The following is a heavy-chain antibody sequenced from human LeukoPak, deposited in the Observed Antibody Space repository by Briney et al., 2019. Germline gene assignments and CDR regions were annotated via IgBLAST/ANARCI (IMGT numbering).Heavy chain of an antibody. CDR3: ARVGGVGATHYYGMDV. CDR1: GGSISSYY. V-gene: IGHV4-59*01. J-gene: IGHJ6*02. Sequence: SETLSLNCTVSGGSISSYYWSWIRPPPGKGLEWRGYIYYSGSTNYNPSLKSRVTISVDTSKNQFSLKLSSVTAADTAVYYCARVGGVGATHYYGMDVWGQGTTVTVSS. CDR2: IYYSGST. D-gene: IGHD1-26*01.